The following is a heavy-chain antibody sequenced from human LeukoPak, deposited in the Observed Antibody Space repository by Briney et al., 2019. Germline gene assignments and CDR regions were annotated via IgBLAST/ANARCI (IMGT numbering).Heavy chain of an antibody. Sequence: GGSLRLSCAASGFTFSSYGMHWVRQAPGKGLEWVAVISYDGSNKYYADSVKGRFTISRDNSKNTLYLQMNSLRAEDTAVYYCAGGGAPTETLDTGGQGALVTVSS. CDR1: GFTFSSYG. CDR3: AGGGAPTETLDT. V-gene: IGHV3-30*03. CDR2: ISYDGSNK. D-gene: IGHD3-16*01. J-gene: IGHJ5*02.